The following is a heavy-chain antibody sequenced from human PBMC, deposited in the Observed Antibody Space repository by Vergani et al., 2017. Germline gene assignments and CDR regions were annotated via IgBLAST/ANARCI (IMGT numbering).Heavy chain of an antibody. CDR2: ISYDGSNK. J-gene: IGHJ4*02. D-gene: IGHD2-2*01. CDR1: GFTFSSYG. CDR3: AKDRRHQLLPLD. V-gene: IGHV3-30*18. Sequence: QVQLVESGGGVVQPGRSLRLSCAASGFTFSSYGMHWVRQAPGKGLEWVAVISYDGSNKYYADSVKGRFTISRDNSKNTLYLQMNSLRAEDTAVYYCAKDRRHQLLPLDWGQGTLVTVSS.